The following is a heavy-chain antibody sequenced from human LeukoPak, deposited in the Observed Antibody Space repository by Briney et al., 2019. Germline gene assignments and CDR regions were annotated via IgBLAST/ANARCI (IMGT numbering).Heavy chain of an antibody. V-gene: IGHV3-9*01. CDR1: GFTFKNYA. D-gene: IGHD6-6*01. Sequence: PGRSLRLSCAASGFTFKNYAMHWVRQAPGKGLEWVSSISWNSGNVDYSDSVKGRFTLSRDNAKNSLFLQMNSLRDEDTAFYYCAKSGTYSSSSGYIGSWGHGTPVTVSS. J-gene: IGHJ5*01. CDR3: AKSGTYSSSSGYIGS. CDR2: ISWNSGNV.